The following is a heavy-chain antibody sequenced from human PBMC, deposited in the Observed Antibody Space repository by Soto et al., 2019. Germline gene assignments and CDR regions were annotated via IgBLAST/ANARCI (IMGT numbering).Heavy chain of an antibody. CDR1: GFTFSSYA. CDR3: AKDRPFTILGVVIIRWCDP. J-gene: IGHJ5*02. CDR2: ISVSGGST. V-gene: IGHV3-23*01. D-gene: IGHD3-3*01. Sequence: GGSLRLSCAASGFTFSSYAMSWVRQAPGKGLEWVSAISVSGGSTYYADSVKGRFTISRDNSKNTLYLQMNSLRAEDTAVYYCAKDRPFTILGVVIIRWCDPWGQGTLVSV.